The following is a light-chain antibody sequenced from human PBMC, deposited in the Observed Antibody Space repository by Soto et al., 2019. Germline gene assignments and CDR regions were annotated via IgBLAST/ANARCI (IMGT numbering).Light chain of an antibody. V-gene: IGLV2-14*01. J-gene: IGLJ1*01. CDR1: SSDVGAYTS. CDR2: EVS. CDR3: TSYTSDNRSYV. Sequence: QSALTQPASVSGSPGQSITISCTGTSSDVGAYTSVSWYRQHPGKAPKLMIYEVSNRPSGVSNRFSGSKSANTASLTISGLQADDEAHYYCTSYTSDNRSYVFGTGTKLTV.